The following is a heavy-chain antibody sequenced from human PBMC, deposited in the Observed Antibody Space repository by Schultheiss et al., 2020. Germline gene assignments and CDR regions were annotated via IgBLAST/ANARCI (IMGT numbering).Heavy chain of an antibody. Sequence: SETLSLTCAVSGYSISSGYYWGWIRQPPGKGLEWIGSIYHSGSTYYNPSLKSRVTISVDTSKNQFSLKLSSVTAADTAVYYCARNRATYYYYYGMDVWGQGTTVTVSS. J-gene: IGHJ6*02. V-gene: IGHV4-38-2*01. CDR1: GYSISSGYY. CDR2: IYHSGST. CDR3: ARNRATYYYYYGMDV. D-gene: IGHD1-26*01.